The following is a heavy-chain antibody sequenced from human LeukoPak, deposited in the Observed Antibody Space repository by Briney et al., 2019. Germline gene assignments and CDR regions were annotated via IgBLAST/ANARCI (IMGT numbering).Heavy chain of an antibody. CDR2: ISSSSSTI. CDR3: AKDLEVGGAFDP. D-gene: IGHD3-10*01. V-gene: IGHV3-48*01. J-gene: IGHJ5*02. CDR1: EFTFSTYS. Sequence: GGSLRLSCAASEFTFSTYSMNWVRQAPGKGLEWVSYISSSSSTIYYADSVKGRFTISRDNAKNSLYLQMNSLRAEDTAVYYCAKDLEVGGAFDPWGQGTLVTVSS.